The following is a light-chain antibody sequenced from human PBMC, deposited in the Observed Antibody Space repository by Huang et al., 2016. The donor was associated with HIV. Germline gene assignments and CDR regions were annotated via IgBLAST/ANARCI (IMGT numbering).Light chain of an antibody. J-gene: IGKJ2*01. V-gene: IGKV1-NL1*01. CDR2: ATS. CDR3: QQYYNTPGYT. CDR1: QGISNS. Sequence: DIQMTQSPSSLSASVGDRVTITCRASQGISNSLAWYQETPGQAPQLLMYATSTLESEVPSRFSGSGSGTDYTLTISGLQPEDSATYYCQQYYNTPGYTFGQGTKVEIK.